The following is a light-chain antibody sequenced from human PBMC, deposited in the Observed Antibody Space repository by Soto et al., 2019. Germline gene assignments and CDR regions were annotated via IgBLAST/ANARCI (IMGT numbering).Light chain of an antibody. CDR1: PSVGSNF. V-gene: IGKV3-20*01. CDR2: AAS. CDR3: QHYGSAPWT. J-gene: IGKJ1*01. Sequence: EIVLTQYPGTLSFSPGERATLSCRASPSVGSNFFAWYRQKSGQAPRLLLHAASRRATGIPDRFSGSGSGTDFTLTISRLEPEDFAVYYCQHYGSAPWTFGQGTEVEMK.